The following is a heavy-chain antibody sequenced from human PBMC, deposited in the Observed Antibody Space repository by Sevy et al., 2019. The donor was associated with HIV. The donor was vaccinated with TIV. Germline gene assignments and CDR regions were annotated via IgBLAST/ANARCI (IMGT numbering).Heavy chain of an antibody. J-gene: IGHJ4*02. V-gene: IGHV3-21*01. CDR3: ARERRAVAATGYFDY. CDR2: ISSSSSYI. Sequence: GGSLRLSCAASGFTFSSYSMNWVRQAPGKGLEWVSSISSSSSYIYYADSVKGRFTISRDNAKNSLYLQMNSLRAEDTAAYYCARERRAVAATGYFDYWGQGTLVTVSS. D-gene: IGHD6-19*01. CDR1: GFTFSSYS.